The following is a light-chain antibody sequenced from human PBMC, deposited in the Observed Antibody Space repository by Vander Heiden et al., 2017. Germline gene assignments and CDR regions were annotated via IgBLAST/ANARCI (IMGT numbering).Light chain of an antibody. CDR3: QRSYGPRQT. J-gene: IGKJ1*01. Sequence: DIQMTQSPSSLSASVGDRVTITCRASQSISTYLGWYHQKPGKAPELLIYGASSLHSGVPSRFSGSGSGTYFTLTISGLKPEDFATYYCQRSYGPRQTFGQGTKVEIK. CDR1: QSISTY. CDR2: GAS. V-gene: IGKV1-39*01.